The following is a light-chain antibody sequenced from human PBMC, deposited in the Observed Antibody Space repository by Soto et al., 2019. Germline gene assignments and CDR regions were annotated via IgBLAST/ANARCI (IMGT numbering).Light chain of an antibody. Sequence: DIQMTQSPSTLSASIGDRVTITCRASQNINVWLACYQQKPGKAPKFLIYQASTLQSGVPSRFSGSGSGTEFTLTISSLQPDDFATYYCQQHEAYPRTFGQGTKVEIK. V-gene: IGKV1-5*03. J-gene: IGKJ1*01. CDR3: QQHEAYPRT. CDR1: QNINVW. CDR2: QAS.